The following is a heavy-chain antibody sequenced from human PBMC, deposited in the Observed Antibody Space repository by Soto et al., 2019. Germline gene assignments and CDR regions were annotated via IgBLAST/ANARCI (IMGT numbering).Heavy chain of an antibody. CDR2: ISLYSDGT. CDR3: ARVVPGAEAWFGP. J-gene: IGHJ5*02. CDR1: VYSFSNYD. Sequence: AGHVSCKASVYSFSNYDLTSVRLAPGQALEWLGWISLYSDGTNYAQKFQGRVSMTTDTSTTTAYMELRSLRSDDTAVYYCARVVPGAEAWFGPWGQGTLVTVSS. D-gene: IGHD1-26*01. V-gene: IGHV1-18*01.